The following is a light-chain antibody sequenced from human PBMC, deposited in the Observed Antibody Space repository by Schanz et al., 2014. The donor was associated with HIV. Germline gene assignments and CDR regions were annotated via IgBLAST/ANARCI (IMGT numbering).Light chain of an antibody. V-gene: IGLV1-44*01. J-gene: IGLJ2*01. Sequence: QSVLTQPPSASGTPGQRVPISCSGRSSNIGSNSVYWYQQLPGTAPKLLIYRNNQRPSGVPDRFSGSKSGTSASLAISGLQSEDEADYYCAAWDDSLGTVFGGGTKLTVL. CDR3: AAWDDSLGTV. CDR1: SSNIGSNS. CDR2: RNN.